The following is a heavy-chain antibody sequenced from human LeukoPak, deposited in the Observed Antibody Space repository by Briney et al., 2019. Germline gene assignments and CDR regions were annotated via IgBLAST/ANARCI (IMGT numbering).Heavy chain of an antibody. CDR1: GFTFSSYG. V-gene: IGHV3-30*02. J-gene: IGHJ4*02. D-gene: IGHD3-10*01. CDR2: IRYDGSNK. Sequence: GGSLRLSCAASGFTFSSYGIHWVRQAPGKGLEWVAFIRYDGSNKYYAVSVKGRFTISRDNSKNTLYLQMNSLRAEDTALYYCAKDRAFGQFLWGNDYWGQGTLVTVSS. CDR3: AKDRAFGQFLWGNDY.